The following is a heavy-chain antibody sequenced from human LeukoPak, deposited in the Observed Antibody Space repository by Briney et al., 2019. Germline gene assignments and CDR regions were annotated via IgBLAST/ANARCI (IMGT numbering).Heavy chain of an antibody. Sequence: SVKVSCKTSGDTFSSYAITWVRQAPGQGLEWMGGIIPIFGTANYAQKFQDRVTITADESTSTAYMELTSLRSEDTAVYYCARAGLRLGELSLYWGQGTLVTVSS. D-gene: IGHD3-16*02. CDR1: GDTFSSYA. J-gene: IGHJ4*02. CDR2: IIPIFGTA. CDR3: ARAGLRLGELSLY. V-gene: IGHV1-69*01.